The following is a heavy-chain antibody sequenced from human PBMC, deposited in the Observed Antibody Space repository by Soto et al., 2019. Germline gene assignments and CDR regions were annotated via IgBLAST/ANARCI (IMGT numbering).Heavy chain of an antibody. V-gene: IGHV3-33*08. J-gene: IGHJ4*02. Sequence: GESLKISCAASGFTFSSYGMHWVRQAPGKGLEWVAVIWYDGSNKYYADSVKGRFTISRDNSKNTLYLQMNSLRAEDTAVYYCARDPQVGATSFDYWGQGTLVTVSS. D-gene: IGHD1-26*01. CDR3: ARDPQVGATSFDY. CDR2: IWYDGSNK. CDR1: GFTFSSYG.